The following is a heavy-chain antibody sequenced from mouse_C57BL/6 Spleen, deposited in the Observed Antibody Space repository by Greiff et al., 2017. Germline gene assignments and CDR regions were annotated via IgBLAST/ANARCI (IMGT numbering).Heavy chain of an antibody. Sequence: VQLKQSGAELVRPGASVKLSCTASGFNIKDDYMHWVKQRPEQGLEWIGWIDPENGDTEYASKFQGKATITADTSSNTAYLQLSSLTSEDTAVYYCTKGTYEDYYAMDYWGQGTSVTVSS. CDR1: GFNIKDDY. CDR3: TKGTYEDYYAMDY. J-gene: IGHJ4*01. D-gene: IGHD5-1*01. V-gene: IGHV14-4*01. CDR2: IDPENGDT.